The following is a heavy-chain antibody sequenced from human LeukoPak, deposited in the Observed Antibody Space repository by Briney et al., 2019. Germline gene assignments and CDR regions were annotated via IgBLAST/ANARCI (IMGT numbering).Heavy chain of an antibody. D-gene: IGHD5-24*01. CDR2: INTDGSNT. CDR3: ARDGRWRWSAFDI. CDR1: GFTFSSYW. J-gene: IGHJ3*02. Sequence: GGSLRLSCATSGFTFSSYWMHWVRQAPGKGLVWVSRINTDGSNTSYADSVKGRFTISRDNAKNTLYLQMNSLRAEDTAVYYCARDGRWRWSAFDIWGQGTMVTVSS. V-gene: IGHV3-74*01.